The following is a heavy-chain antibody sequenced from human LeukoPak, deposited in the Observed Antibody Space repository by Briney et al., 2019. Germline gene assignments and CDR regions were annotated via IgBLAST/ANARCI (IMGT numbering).Heavy chain of an antibody. J-gene: IGHJ4*02. D-gene: IGHD2-21*02. Sequence: PSETLSLTCTVSGGSISSYYWSWIRQPPGKGLEWIGYIYYSGSTNYNPSLKSRVTISVDTSKNQFSLKLSSVTAADTAVYYCARFGDSTFDYWGQGTLVTVSS. CDR3: ARFGDSTFDY. CDR1: GGSISSYY. V-gene: IGHV4-59*01. CDR2: IYYSGST.